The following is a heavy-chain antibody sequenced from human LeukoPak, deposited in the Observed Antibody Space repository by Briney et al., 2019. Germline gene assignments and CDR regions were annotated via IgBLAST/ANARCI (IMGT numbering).Heavy chain of an antibody. CDR2: IDPSDSYT. V-gene: IGHV5-10-1*01. D-gene: IGHD6-19*01. CDR1: GYSFTSYW. J-gene: IGHJ4*02. Sequence: ESLRISCKGSGYSFTSYWISWVRQMPGKGLEWMGRIDPSDSYTNYSPSFQGHVTISADKSISTAYLQWSSLKASDTAMYYCARSIAVADHFDYWGQGTLVTVSS. CDR3: ARSIAVADHFDY.